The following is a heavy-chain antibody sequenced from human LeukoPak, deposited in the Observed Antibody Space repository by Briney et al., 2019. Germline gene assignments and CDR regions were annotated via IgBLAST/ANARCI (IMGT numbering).Heavy chain of an antibody. CDR3: ARASGDSDYFDY. D-gene: IGHD3-10*01. J-gene: IGHJ4*02. Sequence: PGGSLRLSCAASGFTVSSNYMSWVRQAPGKGLEWVSVIYSGGSTYYADSVKGRFTISRENSKNTLYLQMNSLRAEDTAVYYCARASGDSDYFDYWGQGTLVTVSS. CDR2: IYSGGST. V-gene: IGHV3-53*01. CDR1: GFTVSSNY.